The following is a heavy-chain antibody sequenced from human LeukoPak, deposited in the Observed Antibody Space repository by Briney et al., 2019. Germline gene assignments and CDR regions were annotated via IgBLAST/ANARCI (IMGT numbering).Heavy chain of an antibody. J-gene: IGHJ4*02. Sequence: GASVKVSCKASGGTFSSYAISWVRQAPGQGLEWMGGIIPIFGTANYAQKFQGRVTITADESTSTAYMELSSLRSEDTAVYYCAREHASDYGDYVYFDYWGQGTLVTVSS. V-gene: IGHV1-69*13. CDR1: GGTFSSYA. CDR3: AREHASDYGDYVYFDY. CDR2: IIPIFGTA. D-gene: IGHD4-17*01.